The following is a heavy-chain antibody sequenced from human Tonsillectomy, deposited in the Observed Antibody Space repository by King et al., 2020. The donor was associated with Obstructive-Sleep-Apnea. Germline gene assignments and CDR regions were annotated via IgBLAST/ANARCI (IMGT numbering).Heavy chain of an antibody. CDR3: ARVLGGYCSSTSCYQDDAFDI. J-gene: IGHJ3*02. V-gene: IGHV4-39*07. Sequence: LQLQESGPGLVKPSETLSLTCTVSGGSISSSSYYWGWIRQPPGKGLEWIGSIYYSGSTYYNPSLKSRVTISVDTSTNQFSLKLSSVTAADTAVYYCARVLGGYCSSTSCYQDDAFDIWGQGTMVTVSS. D-gene: IGHD2-2*01. CDR2: IYYSGST. CDR1: GGSISSSSYY.